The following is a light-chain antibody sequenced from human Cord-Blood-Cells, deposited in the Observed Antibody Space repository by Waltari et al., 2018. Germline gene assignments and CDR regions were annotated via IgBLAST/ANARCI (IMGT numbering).Light chain of an antibody. V-gene: IGLV2-14*01. CDR3: SSYTSSSTRV. Sequence: QSALTQPASVSGSPGQSITISCTATSRDAGGSNYVSWYQQHPGKAPKLMIYEVSNRPAGVSNRFSGSKSGNTASLTISGLQAEDEADYYCSSYTSSSTRVFGTGTKVTVL. CDR2: EVS. CDR1: SRDAGGSNY. J-gene: IGLJ1*01.